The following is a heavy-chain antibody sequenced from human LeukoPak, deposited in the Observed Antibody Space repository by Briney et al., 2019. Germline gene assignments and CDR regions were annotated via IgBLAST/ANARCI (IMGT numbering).Heavy chain of an antibody. V-gene: IGHV1-46*01. D-gene: IGHD2-21*02. CDR1: GYXFTSYF. CDR3: ARGRVTATDGFDI. Sequence: ASVKVSCKASGYXFTSYFMHWVRQAPGEGLEWLGIINPTGGSTGYAQKFQGRVTMTRDTSTSTVYMELSSLRSEDTAVYYCARGRVTATDGFDIWGQGTTVIVSS. CDR2: INPTGGST. J-gene: IGHJ3*02.